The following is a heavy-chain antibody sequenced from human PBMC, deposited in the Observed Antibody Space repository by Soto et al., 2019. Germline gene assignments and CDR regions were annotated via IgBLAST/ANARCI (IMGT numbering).Heavy chain of an antibody. J-gene: IGHJ6*02. CDR1: GFTFSSYW. CDR3: ARGRSMDV. Sequence: EVQLVESGGDLVQPGGSLRLSCEASGFTFSSYWMTWVRQAPGKGLEWVANIKQDGSEKYYVDSVKGRFTISRDNAKKSLYLQMNSLRAEDTAVYYCARGRSMDVWGRGTTVTVSS. CDR2: IKQDGSEK. V-gene: IGHV3-7*01.